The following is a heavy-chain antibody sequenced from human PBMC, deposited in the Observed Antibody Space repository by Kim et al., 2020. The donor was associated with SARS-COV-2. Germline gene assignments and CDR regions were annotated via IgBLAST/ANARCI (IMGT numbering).Heavy chain of an antibody. CDR2: GSEK. J-gene: IGHJ4*02. CDR3: ARGVAPDY. V-gene: IGHV3-7*01. Sequence: GSEKYYVDSVKGRFTISRDNAKNSLYLQMNSLRAEDTAVYYCARGVAPDYWGQGTLVTVSS. D-gene: IGHD3-3*01.